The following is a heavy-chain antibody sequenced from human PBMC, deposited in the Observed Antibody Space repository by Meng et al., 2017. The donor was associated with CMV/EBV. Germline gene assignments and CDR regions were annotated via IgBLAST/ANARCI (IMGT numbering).Heavy chain of an antibody. D-gene: IGHD2-2*01. V-gene: IGHV4-34*01. CDR3: ARKCSSTSCYFDY. Sequence: SQTLSLTCAVYGGSFSGYYWSWIRQPPGKGLEWIGEINHSGSTNYNPSLKSRVTISVDTSKNQFSLKLSSVTAADTAVYYCARKCSSTSCYFDYWGQGTLGT. J-gene: IGHJ4*02. CDR1: GGSFSGYY. CDR2: INHSGST.